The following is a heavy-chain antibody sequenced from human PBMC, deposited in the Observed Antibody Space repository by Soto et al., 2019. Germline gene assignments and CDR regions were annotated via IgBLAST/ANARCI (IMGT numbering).Heavy chain of an antibody. V-gene: IGHV1-18*01. CDR2: ISAYNGNT. CDR1: GYTFTSYG. D-gene: IGHD4-17*01. J-gene: IGHJ4*02. Sequence: QVQLAHSGAEVKKPGASVKVSCKTSGYTFTSYGTSWVRHTPGQGLEWMGWISAYNGNTNYAQKLQGRVTMTTDTSTSTAYMELRSLRSDDTAVYYCARDLERDGDYVGTTYYWGQGTLVTVSS. CDR3: ARDLERDGDYVGTTYY.